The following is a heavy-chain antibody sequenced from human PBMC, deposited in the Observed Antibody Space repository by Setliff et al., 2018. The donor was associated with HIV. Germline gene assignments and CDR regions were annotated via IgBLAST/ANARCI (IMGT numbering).Heavy chain of an antibody. V-gene: IGHV4-59*11. Sequence: PSETLSLTCTVSGGSMNIHYWSWIRQPPGKGLEWIGSIYYSGRTNYNPSLKSRVTISVDTSKNQFSLKLSSVTAADTAVYYCAREEDYNFWSGYDWFDPWGQGALVTVSS. D-gene: IGHD3-3*01. CDR2: IYYSGRT. CDR3: AREEDYNFWSGYDWFDP. J-gene: IGHJ5*02. CDR1: GGSMNIHY.